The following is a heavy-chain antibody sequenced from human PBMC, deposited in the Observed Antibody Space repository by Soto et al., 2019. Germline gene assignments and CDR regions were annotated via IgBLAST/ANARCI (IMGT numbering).Heavy chain of an antibody. J-gene: IGHJ5*01. CDR1: GGSISSSNW. V-gene: IGHV4-4*02. Sequence: PSETLSLTCAVSGGSISSSNWWSWVRQPPGKGLEWIGEIYHSGSTNYNPSLKSRVTISVDKSKNQFSLKLSSVTAADTAVYYCARGRITMVRGVPKRPHWFDSWGQGTLVTVSS. CDR3: ARGRITMVRGVPKRPHWFDS. CDR2: IYHSGST. D-gene: IGHD3-10*01.